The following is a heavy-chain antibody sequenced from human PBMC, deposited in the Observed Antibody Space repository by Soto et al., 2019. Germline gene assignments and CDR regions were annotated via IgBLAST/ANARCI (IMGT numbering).Heavy chain of an antibody. J-gene: IGHJ4*02. V-gene: IGHV4-59*01. CDR2: IYYSGST. D-gene: IGHD4-17*01. CDR3: ASYPDYGDYGLFDY. Sequence: PSETLSLTCTVSGGSISSYYWSWIRQPPGKGLEWIGYIYYSGSTNYNPSLKSRVTISVDTSKNQFSLKLSSVTAADTAVYYCASYPDYGDYGLFDYWGQGTLVTV. CDR1: GGSISSYY.